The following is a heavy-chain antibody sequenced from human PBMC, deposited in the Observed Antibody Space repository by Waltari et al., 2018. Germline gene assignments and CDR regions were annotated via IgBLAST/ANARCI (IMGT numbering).Heavy chain of an antibody. Sequence: QLQLQESGPGLVKPSETLSLTCTVSGGSISSSCYYWGWLRQPPGKRLCWIGSVYYSGSTYYNPSLKSRVTISVDTSKNQFSLKLSSVTAADTAVYYCARLQVSVAGTQFDYWGQGTLVTVSS. CDR1: GGSISSSCYY. J-gene: IGHJ4*02. V-gene: IGHV4-39*01. CDR2: VYYSGST. D-gene: IGHD6-19*01. CDR3: ARLQVSVAGTQFDY.